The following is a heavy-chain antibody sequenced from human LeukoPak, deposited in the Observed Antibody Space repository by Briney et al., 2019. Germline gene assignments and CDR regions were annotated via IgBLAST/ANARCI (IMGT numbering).Heavy chain of an antibody. CDR3: AKDRQNYYDSSGYYKGLCYFDY. D-gene: IGHD3-22*01. CDR2: IRCSGDYK. V-gene: IGHV3-23*01. J-gene: IGHJ4*02. CDR1: GFAFSNYA. Sequence: GGSLGLPCAASGFAFSNYAMSGVRQAPGRGLEWVSDIRCSGDYKYYAASVKGRFTIFRDNSKNTLYLQMNSLRAKDTAVYFCAKDRQNYYDSSGYYKGLCYFDYWGQGTLATVSS.